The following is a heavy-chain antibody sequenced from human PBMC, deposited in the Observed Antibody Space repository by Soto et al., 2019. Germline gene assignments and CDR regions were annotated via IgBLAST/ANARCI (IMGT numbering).Heavy chain of an antibody. CDR3: ARESHDILTGPPWVWYFDL. CDR2: INDRGSI. CDR1: GGSFSGYY. V-gene: IGHV4-34*01. Sequence: QVQLQQWGAGPLRPLETLSLTCGVSGGSFSGYYWAWIRQSPGQGLEWIGEINDRGSINYNPSLKSRVSISVDTSKNHYSLNLSSVTAADTAVYYCARESHDILTGPPWVWYFDLWGRGTLVTVSS. D-gene: IGHD3-9*01. J-gene: IGHJ2*01.